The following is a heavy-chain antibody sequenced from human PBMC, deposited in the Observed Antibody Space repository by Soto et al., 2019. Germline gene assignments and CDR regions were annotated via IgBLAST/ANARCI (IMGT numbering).Heavy chain of an antibody. Sequence: QVQLQQSGPGLVKPSETLSLTCTVSGESNSSSYCRWVRQAHGKGLEWIGYIDYSGSTTYNPCLTSRPTIPLHTSNITLSLTLGSVTAADTALYSCATARNFLTGYYNGGFDYFDYWGQGTLVTVSS. D-gene: IGHD3-9*01. CDR3: ATARNFLTGYYNGGFDYFDY. J-gene: IGHJ4*02. V-gene: IGHV4-59*01. CDR2: IDYSGST. CDR1: GESNSSSY.